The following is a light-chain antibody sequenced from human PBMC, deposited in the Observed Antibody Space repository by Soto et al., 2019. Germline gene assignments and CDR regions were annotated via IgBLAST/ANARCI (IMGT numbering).Light chain of an antibody. CDR2: GIS. CDR1: QTLLDSDDGNTY. V-gene: IGKV2-40*01. Sequence: DIVITQTPLSLPVTPVDPASISCRSSQTLLDSDDGNTYLDWYLQKPGQSPQLLIYGISSRASGVPDRFSGSGSGTDFTLKINRVEAGDVGVFYCMQRKEFPWTFGQGTKVDIK. CDR3: MQRKEFPWT. J-gene: IGKJ1*01.